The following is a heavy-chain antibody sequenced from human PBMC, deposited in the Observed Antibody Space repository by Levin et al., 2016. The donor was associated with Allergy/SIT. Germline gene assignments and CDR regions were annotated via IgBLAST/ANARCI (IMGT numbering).Heavy chain of an antibody. CDR3: AREGAYLVEWELLHAFDI. Sequence: SETLSLTCTVSGGSISSYYWSWIRQPPGKGLEWIGYIYYSGSTNXNPSLKSRVTISVDTSKNQFSLKLSSVTAADTAVYYCAREGAYLVEWELLHAFDIWGQGTMVTVSS. J-gene: IGHJ3*02. V-gene: IGHV4-59*01. D-gene: IGHD1-26*01. CDR1: GGSISSYY. CDR2: IYYSGST.